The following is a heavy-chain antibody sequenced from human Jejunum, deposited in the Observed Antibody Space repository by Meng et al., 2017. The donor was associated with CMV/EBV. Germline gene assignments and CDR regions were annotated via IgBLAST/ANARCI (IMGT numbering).Heavy chain of an antibody. CDR3: VRESDLFGE. CDR2: IKGKVDGGTI. V-gene: IGHV3-15*01. D-gene: IGHD3/OR15-3a*01. CDR1: GFFFSGAW. Sequence: EVQLVESGGGLVKPGGSLRLSCVAYGFFFSGAWMSWVRQAPGSGLEWVGRIKGKVDGGTIDYAAPVKGRFSISRDDSKNTLYLQMNSLKIEDTAVYYCVRESDLFGEWGKGALCNVSS. J-gene: IGHJ4*02.